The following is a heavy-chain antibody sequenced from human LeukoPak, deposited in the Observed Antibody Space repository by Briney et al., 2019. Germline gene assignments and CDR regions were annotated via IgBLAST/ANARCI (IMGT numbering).Heavy chain of an antibody. CDR2: FSHSGGST. CDR3: AKGEHNYGSWTRAFDI. Sequence: GGSLRLSCAASGFTFSNYAMTWVRQAPGKGLEWVSVFSHSGGSTYYADSVKGRFTISRDNSKNTLYLQMNSLRAEDTAVYYCAKGEHNYGSWTRAFDIWGQGTMVTVSS. J-gene: IGHJ3*02. D-gene: IGHD3-10*01. V-gene: IGHV3-23*01. CDR1: GFTFSNYA.